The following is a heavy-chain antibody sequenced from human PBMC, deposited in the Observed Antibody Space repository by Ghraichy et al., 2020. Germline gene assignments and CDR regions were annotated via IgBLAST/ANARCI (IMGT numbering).Heavy chain of an antibody. V-gene: IGHV1-2*02. CDR2: INPNSGGT. D-gene: IGHD1-14*01. CDR3: ARGPREPADNWFDP. Sequence: ASVKVSCKASGFTFTGYYIHWVRQAPGQGLEWMGWINPNSGGTNYAQKFQGRVMMTRDTSISTAYMELRRLTSDYTAVYYCARGPREPADNWFDPWGQGTLLTVSS. CDR1: GFTFTGYY. J-gene: IGHJ5*02.